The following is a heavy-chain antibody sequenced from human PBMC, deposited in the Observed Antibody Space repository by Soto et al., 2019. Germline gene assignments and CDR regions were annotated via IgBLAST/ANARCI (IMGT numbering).Heavy chain of an antibody. J-gene: IGHJ4*02. Sequence: EVQLLESGGGLVQPGGSLRLSCAASGFTFSTYAMSWVRQAPGKGLEWVSVISGSGGSTYYADSVKGRFTISRDNSKNTLYLQKNSLRVEDTAVYYCETSPDCGGDCYFGSWGQGTLVTVSS. CDR3: ETSPDCGGDCYFGS. V-gene: IGHV3-23*01. CDR1: GFTFSTYA. D-gene: IGHD2-21*02. CDR2: ISGSGGST.